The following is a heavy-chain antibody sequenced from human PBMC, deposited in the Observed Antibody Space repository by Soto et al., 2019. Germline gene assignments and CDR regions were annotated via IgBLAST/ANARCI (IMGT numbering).Heavy chain of an antibody. CDR3: AKEIEVAGDLDY. CDR2: ISSDGGTK. J-gene: IGHJ4*01. D-gene: IGHD6-19*01. V-gene: IGHV3-30*18. Sequence: RLSCVASGFTVSGYGIHWVRKAPGKGLEWVGVISSDGGTKYYADSVKGRFTVSRDNSKNTLYLQMDSLRPEDTAVYYCAKEIEVAGDLDYWGHGTLVPVSS. CDR1: GFTVSGYG.